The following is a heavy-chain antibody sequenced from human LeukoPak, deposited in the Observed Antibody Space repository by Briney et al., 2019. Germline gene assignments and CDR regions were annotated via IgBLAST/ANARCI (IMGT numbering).Heavy chain of an antibody. CDR3: ARHMTVYGSGSQNFDY. V-gene: IGHV4-59*08. Sequence: PSETLSLTCTVSGGSISSYYWSWIRQPPGKGLEWIGYIYYSGSTNYNPSLKSRVTISVDTSKNQFSLKLGSVTAADTAVYYCARHMTVYGSGSQNFDYWGQGTLVTVSS. J-gene: IGHJ4*02. CDR1: GGSISSYY. D-gene: IGHD3-10*01. CDR2: IYYSGST.